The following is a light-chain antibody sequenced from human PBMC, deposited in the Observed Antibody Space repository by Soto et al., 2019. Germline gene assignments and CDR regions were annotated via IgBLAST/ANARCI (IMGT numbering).Light chain of an antibody. CDR1: QSVSSNY. CDR2: GAS. CDR3: QHYDSYLPEFT. J-gene: IGKJ3*01. V-gene: IGKV3-20*01. Sequence: EIVLTQSPGTLSLSPGERATLSCRASQSVSSNYLAWYQQRPGQAPRLLIFGASYRAAGIPDRFSGSGSGTDFILTISRLEPEDFAFYYCQHYDSYLPEFTFRPATNLDSK.